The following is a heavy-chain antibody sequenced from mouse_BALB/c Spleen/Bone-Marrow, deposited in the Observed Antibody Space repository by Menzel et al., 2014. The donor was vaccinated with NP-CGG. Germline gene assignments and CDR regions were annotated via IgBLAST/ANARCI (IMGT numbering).Heavy chain of an antibody. CDR1: GYAFTNYL. CDR3: ARSGYGIYFYAMDY. D-gene: IGHD2-10*02. Sequence: QVQLKHSGAELVRPGTSVKVSCKASGYAFTNYLIEWVKQRPGQGLEWIGVINPGSGGTNYNEKFKGKATLTADKSSSTAYMQLSSLTSDDSAVYFCARSGYGIYFYAMDYWGQGTSVTVSS. CDR2: INPGSGGT. J-gene: IGHJ4*01. V-gene: IGHV1-54*01.